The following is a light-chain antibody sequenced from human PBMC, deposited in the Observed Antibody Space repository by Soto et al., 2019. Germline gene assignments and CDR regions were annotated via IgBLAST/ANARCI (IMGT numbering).Light chain of an antibody. J-gene: IGKJ1*01. Sequence: DLQLTQSPSTLSAFVGDRVTITCRASQSISSWLAWYQQKPGKAPKLLIYKASSLEGGVPSRFSGSGSGTEFTLTISSLQPDDFAPYYCEQYNSYPWTFGQGTKVDIK. CDR3: EQYNSYPWT. V-gene: IGKV1-5*03. CDR2: KAS. CDR1: QSISSW.